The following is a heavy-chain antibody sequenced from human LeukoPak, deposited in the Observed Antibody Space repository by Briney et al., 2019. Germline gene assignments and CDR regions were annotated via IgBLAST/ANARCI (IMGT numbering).Heavy chain of an antibody. V-gene: IGHV3-23*01. CDR2: ISGSGGSA. J-gene: IGHJ3*02. Sequence: GGSLRLSCAASGFTFSSYAMSWVRQAPGKGLEWVSAISGSGGSAYYADSVKGRFTISRDNSKNTLYLQMNSLRAEDTAVYYCAKVRGGWLVRGAFDIWGQGTMVTVSS. CDR3: AKVRGGWLVRGAFDI. CDR1: GFTFSSYA. D-gene: IGHD6-19*01.